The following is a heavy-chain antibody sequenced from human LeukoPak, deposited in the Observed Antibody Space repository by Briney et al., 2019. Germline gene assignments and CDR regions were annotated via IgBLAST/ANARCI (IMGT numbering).Heavy chain of an antibody. D-gene: IGHD6-13*01. CDR3: ATSEISRSSSWDFDY. Sequence: GESLKISCKGSGYSFTSYWIGWVRQVPGKGLEWMGIIYPGDSDTRYSPSFQGQVTISADKSISTAYLQWSSLKASDTAMYYCATSEISRSSSWDFDYWGQGTLVTVSS. J-gene: IGHJ4*02. V-gene: IGHV5-51*01. CDR2: IYPGDSDT. CDR1: GYSFTSYW.